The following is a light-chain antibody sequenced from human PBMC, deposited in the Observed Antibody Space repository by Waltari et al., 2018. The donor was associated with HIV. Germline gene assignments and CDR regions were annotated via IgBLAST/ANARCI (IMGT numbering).Light chain of an antibody. CDR3: QSSDTTASHEL. J-gene: IGLJ2*01. Sequence: SRDLTQPPSVSVSPGQTARITCAGDALSKQSSYWYQQKAGQAPVLVMFKDTERPSWIPGRVSASSSGKTVTLTITSVEAEDEAEYFCQSSDTTASHELFGGGTKLTVL. CDR2: KDT. CDR1: ALSKQS. V-gene: IGLV3-25*03.